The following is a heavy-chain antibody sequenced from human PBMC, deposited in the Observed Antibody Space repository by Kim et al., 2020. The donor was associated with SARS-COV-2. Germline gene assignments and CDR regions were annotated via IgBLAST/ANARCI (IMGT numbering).Heavy chain of an antibody. CDR1: GFTFSSYE. CDR3: ARDDAAAGTRVNY. Sequence: GGSLRLSCAASGFTFSSYEMNWVRQAPGKGLEWVSYISSSGSTIYYADSVKGRFTISRDNAKNSLYLQMNSLRAEDTAVYYCARDDAAAGTRVNYWGQGTLVTVSS. CDR2: ISSSGSTI. D-gene: IGHD6-13*01. J-gene: IGHJ4*02. V-gene: IGHV3-48*03.